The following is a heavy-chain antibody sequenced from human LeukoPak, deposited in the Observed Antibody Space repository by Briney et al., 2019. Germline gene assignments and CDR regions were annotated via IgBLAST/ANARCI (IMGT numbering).Heavy chain of an antibody. CDR2: IYPGDSDT. CDR3: ARYLNWFDP. Sequence: GESLKISCKGSGYSFTSYWIGWVRQMPGKGREWMGIIYPGDSDTRYSPSFQGQVTISADKSIRTAYLQWSRPKASDTAMYYCARYLNWFDPWGQGTLVTVSS. D-gene: IGHD2-2*01. J-gene: IGHJ5*02. CDR1: GYSFTSYW. V-gene: IGHV5-51*03.